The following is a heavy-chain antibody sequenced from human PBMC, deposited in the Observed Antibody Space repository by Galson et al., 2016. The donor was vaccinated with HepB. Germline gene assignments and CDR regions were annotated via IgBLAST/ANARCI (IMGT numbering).Heavy chain of an antibody. Sequence: ETLSLTCNDSGDAISNSRYFWGWIRQPPGKGLGWIGNLFYTGSTYFNPSLKSRATISVDTCRKQVSLKLTSVTAADTGTYYCASGVAGTGLFNFWGQGTLVTVSS. CDR3: ASGVAGTGLFNF. CDR1: GDAISNSRYF. CDR2: LFYTGST. J-gene: IGHJ4*02. V-gene: IGHV4-39*01. D-gene: IGHD6-19*01.